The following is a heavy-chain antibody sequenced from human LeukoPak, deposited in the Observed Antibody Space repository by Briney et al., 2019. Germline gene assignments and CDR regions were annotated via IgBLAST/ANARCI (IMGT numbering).Heavy chain of an antibody. J-gene: IGHJ4*02. Sequence: GGSLRLSWAASGFTFSIDAMGWVRHAPGKGLGCVSAISGSGGSTYYADSGKGRFTISRDNSKITLYLQMNSLRAEDTAVYYCAKALRFLEWLLFWGQGTLVTVSS. D-gene: IGHD3-3*01. CDR2: ISGSGGST. CDR1: GFTFSIDA. V-gene: IGHV3-23*01. CDR3: AKALRFLEWLLF.